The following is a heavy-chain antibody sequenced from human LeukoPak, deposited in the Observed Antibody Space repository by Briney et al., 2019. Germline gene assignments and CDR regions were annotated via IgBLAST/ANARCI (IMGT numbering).Heavy chain of an antibody. V-gene: IGHV4-39*01. D-gene: IGHD6-19*01. Sequence: SETLSLTCTVSGGSFSSSSDYWGWIRQPPGKGLEWIGSIYYSGSTYYNPSLKSRVTISVDTSKNQFSLKLSSVTAADTAVYYCARVDSSGWYGPHWGQGTLVTVSS. CDR3: ARVDSSGWYGPH. CDR1: GGSFSSSSDY. J-gene: IGHJ4*02. CDR2: IYYSGST.